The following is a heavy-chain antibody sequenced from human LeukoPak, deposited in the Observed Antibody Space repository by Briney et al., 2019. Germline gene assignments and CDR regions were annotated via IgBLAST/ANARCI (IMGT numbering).Heavy chain of an antibody. CDR3: AIAPTGGIEWQLLK. J-gene: IGHJ4*02. Sequence: GGSLRLSCAASGFXFSSYSMNWVRQAPGKGQEWVSYISDSGYYINYADPVKGRSTISSDNAKNSLYLQMNSLRAEDTAVYYCAIAPTGGIEWQLLKWGQGTLVTVSS. CDR2: ISDSGYYI. V-gene: IGHV3-21*06. D-gene: IGHD2-15*01. CDR1: GFXFSSYS.